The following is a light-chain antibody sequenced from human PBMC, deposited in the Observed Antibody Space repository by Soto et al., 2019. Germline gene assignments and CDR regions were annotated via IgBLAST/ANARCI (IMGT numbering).Light chain of an antibody. V-gene: IGLV2-23*01. CDR2: EGT. J-gene: IGLJ3*02. CDR1: SSDVGNSNF. Sequence: QSALTQPASVSGSLGQSITISCTGTSSDVGNSNFVSWYQHHPGKAPKLMIYEGTKLSSGVSNRFSGSKSGNTASLTISGLQAEDEADYYCCSYAGRTTWVFGGGAKVTVL. CDR3: CSYAGRTTWV.